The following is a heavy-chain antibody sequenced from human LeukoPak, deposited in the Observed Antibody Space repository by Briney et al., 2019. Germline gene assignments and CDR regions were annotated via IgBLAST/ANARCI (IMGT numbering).Heavy chain of an antibody. J-gene: IGHJ5*02. CDR1: GRSFIGLH. D-gene: IGHD3-22*01. Sequence: SETLSLTCAVYGRSFIGLHWNWIRQAPGRGREGIGDINHSGSTNYNPSLTGRVTISVDPSKSQFSLNLSSVTAADTAVYYCAPPPYYYEANGYSVAWGQGTLVTVSS. V-gene: IGHV4-34*01. CDR2: INHSGST. CDR3: APPPYYYEANGYSVA.